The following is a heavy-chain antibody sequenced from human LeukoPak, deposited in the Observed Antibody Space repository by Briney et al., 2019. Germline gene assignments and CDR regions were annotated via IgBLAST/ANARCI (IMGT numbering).Heavy chain of an antibody. CDR2: ISSSSSYI. CDR1: GFTFSSYS. Sequence: TGGSLRLSCAASGFTFSSYSMNWVRQAPGKGLEWVSSISSSSSYIYYADSVKGRFTISRDNAKNSLYLQMNSLRAEDTAVYYCARGVKGSGAIGVWGGQGTLVTVSS. D-gene: IGHD3-10*01. CDR3: ARGVKGSGAIGVW. J-gene: IGHJ4*02. V-gene: IGHV3-21*01.